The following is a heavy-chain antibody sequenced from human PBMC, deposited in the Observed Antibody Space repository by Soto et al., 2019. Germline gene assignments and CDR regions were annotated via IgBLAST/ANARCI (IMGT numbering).Heavy chain of an antibody. CDR2: ISWNSGSI. D-gene: IGHD3-3*01. CDR3: AKDSIRLEWLLDPDDAFDI. J-gene: IGHJ3*02. Sequence: EVQLVESGGGLVQPGRSLRLSCAASGFTFDDYAMHWVRQAPGKGLEWVSGISWNSGSIGYADSVKGRFTISRDNAKNSLYLQMNSLRAEDTALYYCAKDSIRLEWLLDPDDAFDIWGQGTMVTVSS. CDR1: GFTFDDYA. V-gene: IGHV3-9*01.